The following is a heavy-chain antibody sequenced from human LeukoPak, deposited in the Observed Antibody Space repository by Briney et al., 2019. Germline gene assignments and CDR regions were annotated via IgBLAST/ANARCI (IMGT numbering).Heavy chain of an antibody. J-gene: IGHJ4*02. D-gene: IGHD1-26*01. CDR3: ASQKWELYFDY. Sequence: KASETLSLTCTVSGGSISSSSYSWGWIRQPPGKGLEWIGSIYYSGSTYYNPSLKSRVTISVDTSKNQFSLKLSSVTAADTAVYYCASQKWELYFDYWGQGTLVTVSS. CDR2: IYYSGST. V-gene: IGHV4-39*01. CDR1: GGSISSSSYS.